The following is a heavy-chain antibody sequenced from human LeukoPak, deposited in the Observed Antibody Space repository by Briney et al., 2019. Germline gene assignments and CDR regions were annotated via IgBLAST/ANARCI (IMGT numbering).Heavy chain of an antibody. D-gene: IGHD5-24*01. J-gene: IGHJ5*02. CDR1: GGSFSGYY. Sequence: KPSETLSLTCAVYGGSFSGYYWSWIRQPPGKGLEWIGEINHSGSTNYNPSLKSRVTISVDTSKNQFSLKLSSVTAADTAVYYCARAPRADDNWFDPWGQGTLVTVSS. V-gene: IGHV4-34*01. CDR3: ARAPRADDNWFDP. CDR2: INHSGST.